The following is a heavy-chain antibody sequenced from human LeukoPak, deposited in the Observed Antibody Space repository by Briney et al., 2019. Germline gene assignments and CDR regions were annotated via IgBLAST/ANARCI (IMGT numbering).Heavy chain of an antibody. CDR3: ARDRRGPFAYGDYRFDY. CDR2: ISSSGSTI. CDR1: GFTFSSYE. V-gene: IGHV3-48*03. Sequence: GGSLRLSCAASGFTFSSYEMNCVRQAPGKGLEWVSYISSSGSTIYYADSVKGRFTISRDNAKNSLYLQMNSLRAEDTAVYYCARDRRGPFAYGDYRFDYWGQGTLVTVSS. J-gene: IGHJ4*02. D-gene: IGHD4-17*01.